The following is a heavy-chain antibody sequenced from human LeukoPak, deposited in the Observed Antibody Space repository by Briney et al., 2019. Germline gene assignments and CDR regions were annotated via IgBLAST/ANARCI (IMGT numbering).Heavy chain of an antibody. CDR3: ASLYWDLWSGPSSYYYMDV. CDR2: INHSGST. J-gene: IGHJ6*03. CDR1: GGSFSGYY. D-gene: IGHD3-3*02. Sequence: KPSETLSLTCAVYGGSFSGYYWSWIRQPPGKGLEWIGEINHSGSTNYNPSLKSRVTISVDTSKNQFSLKLSSVTAADTAVYYCASLYWDLWSGPSSYYYMDVWGKGTTVTVSS. V-gene: IGHV4-34*01.